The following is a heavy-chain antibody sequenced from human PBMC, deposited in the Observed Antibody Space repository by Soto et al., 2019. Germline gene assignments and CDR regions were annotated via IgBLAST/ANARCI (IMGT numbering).Heavy chain of an antibody. CDR3: AKRSGGSAELDS. CDR1: GFTFSSYD. D-gene: IGHD3-10*01. V-gene: IGHV3-30*18. CDR2: ISYDGSNT. J-gene: IGHJ4*02. Sequence: GGSLRLSCAGAGFTFSSYDMHWVRQAPGKGLEWVALISYDGSNTYSADSVKGRFTISRDNSKNTLYLQTNSLRPEDTAVYYCAKRSGGSAELDSWGQGTLVTVSS.